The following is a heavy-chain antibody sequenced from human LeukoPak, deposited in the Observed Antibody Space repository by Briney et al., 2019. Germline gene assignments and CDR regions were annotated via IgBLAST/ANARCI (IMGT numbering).Heavy chain of an antibody. J-gene: IGHJ4*02. CDR2: INHSGST. CDR3: ARAWVWFPKHYFDY. CDR1: GGSFSGYY. D-gene: IGHD3-9*01. V-gene: IGHV4-34*01. Sequence: SETLSLTCAVYGGSFSGYYWSWIRQPPGKGLEWIGEINHSGSTNYNPSLKSRVTISVDTSKNQFSLKLSSVTAADTAVYYCARAWVWFPKHYFDYWGQGTLVTVSS.